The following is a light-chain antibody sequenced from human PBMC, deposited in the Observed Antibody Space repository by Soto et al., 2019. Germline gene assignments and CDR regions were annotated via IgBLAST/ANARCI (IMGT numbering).Light chain of an antibody. CDR3: QQSYSTPST. CDR2: AAS. CDR1: QSISNY. V-gene: IGKV1-39*01. Sequence: DIQMTQSPSSLSASVGDRVTITCRASQSISNYLNWYQQKPGKAPKLLIYAASSLQRGVPSRFSGSGSGTDFTLTISSLQPEDFATYYCQQSYSTPSTFGQGTKVELK. J-gene: IGKJ1*01.